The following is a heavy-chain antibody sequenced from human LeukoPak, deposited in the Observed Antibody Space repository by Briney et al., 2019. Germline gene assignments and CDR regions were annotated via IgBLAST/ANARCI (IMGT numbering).Heavy chain of an antibody. CDR2: IKQDGSKK. V-gene: IGHV3-7*04. D-gene: IGHD5-24*01. Sequence: GGSLRLSCVASGFPFSSYWMTWVRQAPGKGLEWVANIKQDGSKKSYVDSVKGRFTISRDNAKNSLYLQMNSLRAEDTAIYYCTRVGYIDEGIDYWGQGTLVTVPS. J-gene: IGHJ4*02. CDR1: GFPFSSYW. CDR3: TRVGYIDEGIDY.